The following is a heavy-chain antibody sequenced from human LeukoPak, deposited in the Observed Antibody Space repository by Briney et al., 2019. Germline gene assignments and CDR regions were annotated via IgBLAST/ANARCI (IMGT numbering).Heavy chain of an antibody. CDR1: GFSSSSYP. CDR2: IASDGSHK. D-gene: IGHD3-22*01. CDR3: AREGGSSGYAGYFDY. V-gene: IGHV3-30-3*01. Sequence: PGQSLRLSCAVSGFSSSSYPMRWVRHAPGRGLEWVSGIASDGSHKHYPDAVKGRLTISRDNSENTLYLQMSSLRAEDTAVYYCAREGGSSGYAGYFDYWGQGTLLTVSS. J-gene: IGHJ4*02.